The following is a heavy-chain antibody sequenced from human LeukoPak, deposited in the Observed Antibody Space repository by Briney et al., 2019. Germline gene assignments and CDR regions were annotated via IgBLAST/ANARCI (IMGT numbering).Heavy chain of an antibody. D-gene: IGHD5-18*01. CDR1: GGTFSSYA. CDR2: IIPIFGTA. Sequence: ASVKVSCKASGGTFSSYAISWVRQAPGQGLEWMGGIIPIFGTANYAQKFQGGVTITADESTSTAYMELSSLRSEDTAVYYCARSWDTAMVSYFDYWGQGTLVTVSS. CDR3: ARSWDTAMVSYFDY. J-gene: IGHJ4*02. V-gene: IGHV1-69*13.